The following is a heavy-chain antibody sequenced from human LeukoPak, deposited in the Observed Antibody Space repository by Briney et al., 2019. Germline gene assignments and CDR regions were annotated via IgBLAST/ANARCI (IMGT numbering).Heavy chain of an antibody. CDR2: ISYDGSNE. Sequence: PGGSLRLSCAASGFTFSSYVMHWVRQAPGKGLEWVAIISYDGSNEYYADSVKGRFTISRDNSKNTLYLQMNSLRAADTAVYYCARVLRVLWFGEGTWDWFDPWGQGTLVTVSS. V-gene: IGHV3-30*04. D-gene: IGHD3-10*01. J-gene: IGHJ5*02. CDR1: GFTFSSYV. CDR3: ARVLRVLWFGEGTWDWFDP.